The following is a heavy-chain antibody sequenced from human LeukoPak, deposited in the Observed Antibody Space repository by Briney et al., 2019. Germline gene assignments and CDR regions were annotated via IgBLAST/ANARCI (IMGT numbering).Heavy chain of an antibody. V-gene: IGHV3-7*04. CDR2: IKQDGSEK. D-gene: IGHD3-10*01. CDR3: ASDREYYYGSGSFDY. J-gene: IGHJ4*02. Sequence: GGSLRLSCTASGFTFSSYWMSWVRQAPGKGLEWVANIKQDGSEKYYVDSVKGRFTISRDNAKNSLYLQMNSLRAEDTAVYYCASDREYYYGSGSFDYWGQGTLVTVSS. CDR1: GFTFSSYW.